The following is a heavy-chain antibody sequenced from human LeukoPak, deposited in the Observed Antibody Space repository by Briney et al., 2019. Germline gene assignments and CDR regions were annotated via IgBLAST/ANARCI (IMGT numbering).Heavy chain of an antibody. Sequence: PGGSLRLSCAASGFTFSSYAMHWVRQAPGKGLEWVAVISYDGSNKYYADSVKGRFTISRDNSKNTPYLQMNSLRAEDTAVYYCAKGVDTAMVDFDYWGQGTLVTVSS. CDR3: AKGVDTAMVDFDY. V-gene: IGHV3-30*04. CDR2: ISYDGSNK. CDR1: GFTFSSYA. D-gene: IGHD5-18*01. J-gene: IGHJ4*02.